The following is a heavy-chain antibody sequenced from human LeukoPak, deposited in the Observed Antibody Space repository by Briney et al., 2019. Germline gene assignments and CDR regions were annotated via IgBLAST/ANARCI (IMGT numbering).Heavy chain of an antibody. J-gene: IGHJ5*02. V-gene: IGHV4-34*01. CDR1: GGSFSGYY. CDR2: INHSGST. Sequence: SETLSLTCAVYGGSFSGYYWSWIRQPPGKGLEWIGEINHSGSTNYNPSLKSRVTISVDTSKSQFSLKLSSVTAADTAVYYCARPGGWLSESRNWFDPWGQGTLVTVSS. D-gene: IGHD5-12*01. CDR3: ARPGGWLSESRNWFDP.